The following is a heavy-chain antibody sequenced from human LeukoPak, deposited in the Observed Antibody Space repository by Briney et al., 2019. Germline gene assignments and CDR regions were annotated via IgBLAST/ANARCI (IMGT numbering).Heavy chain of an antibody. CDR3: ARDFNYYDSSGSLY. Sequence: GGSLRLSCAVSGFTFSTFTMNWVRQAPGKGLEWVSSISGGSSFIYYADSVQGRFSISRDNAKNSLYLQMNSLRAEDTAVYYCARDFNYYDSSGSLYWGQGTLVTVSS. J-gene: IGHJ4*02. V-gene: IGHV3-21*01. CDR2: ISGGSSFI. CDR1: GFTFSTFT. D-gene: IGHD3-22*01.